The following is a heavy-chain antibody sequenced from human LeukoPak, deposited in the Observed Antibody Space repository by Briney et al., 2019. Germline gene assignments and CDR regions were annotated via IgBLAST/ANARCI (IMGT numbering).Heavy chain of an antibody. CDR2: IRYDGSNK. V-gene: IGHV3-30*02. J-gene: IGHJ3*02. D-gene: IGHD3-10*01. CDR3: ARDPHGSGGYDSPHDAFDI. Sequence: GGSLRLSCAASGFTFSSYGMHWVRQAPGKGLEWVAFIRYDGSNKYYADSVKGRFTISRDNARNTPYLQVNSLRAEDTAVYYCARDPHGSGGYDSPHDAFDISGQGTMVAVSS. CDR1: GFTFSSYG.